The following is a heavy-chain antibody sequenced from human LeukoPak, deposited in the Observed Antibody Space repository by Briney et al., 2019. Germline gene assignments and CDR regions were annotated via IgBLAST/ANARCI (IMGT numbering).Heavy chain of an antibody. V-gene: IGHV4-39*01. CDR3: ARQLYCTNGVCYSDYYYYYMYV. CDR2: IYYSGST. Sequence: TASETLSLTYTVSGGSISSSNYYWGWIRQPPGKGLEWIGSIYYSGSTYYNPSLKSRVTISVDTSKNQFSLKLSSVTAADTAVYYCARQLYCTNGVCYSDYYYYYMYVWGKGTTVTVSS. J-gene: IGHJ6*03. CDR1: GGSISSSNYY. D-gene: IGHD2-8*01.